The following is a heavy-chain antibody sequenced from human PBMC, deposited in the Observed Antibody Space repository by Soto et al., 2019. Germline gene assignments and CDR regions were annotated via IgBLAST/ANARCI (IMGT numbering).Heavy chain of an antibody. D-gene: IGHD4-17*01. V-gene: IGHV4-30-4*01. J-gene: IGHJ3*02. CDR2: IYYSGNT. CDR3: ARGAADYGNAFDI. Sequence: WIWIRQFPGKGLEWLAHIYYSGNTYYNPSLKSRLSISQDTSTNQFSLSLTSVTAADTAVYFCARGAADYGNAFDIWGRGTLVTVSS.